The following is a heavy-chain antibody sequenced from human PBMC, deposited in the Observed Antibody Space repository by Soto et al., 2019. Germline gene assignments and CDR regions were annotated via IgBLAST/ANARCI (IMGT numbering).Heavy chain of an antibody. D-gene: IGHD3-10*01. V-gene: IGHV4-30-2*01. CDR2: IHDSGTT. CDR3: ARGDGITVASHPFPYFDH. Sequence: QLQLQESDSGPVKPSQTLSLTCAVSGGSISRGDYSWGWIRQPPGKGLEWIGSIHDSGTTYDNPSLKSRVTLLVDRSKNQSSLRLRSATAADTAVYYCARGDGITVASHPFPYFDHWGQGTLVTVSS. CDR1: GGSISRGDYS. J-gene: IGHJ4*02.